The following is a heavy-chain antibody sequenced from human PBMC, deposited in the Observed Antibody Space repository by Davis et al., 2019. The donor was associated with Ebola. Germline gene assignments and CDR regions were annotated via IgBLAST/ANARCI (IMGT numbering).Heavy chain of an antibody. CDR1: GASIYSADYY. V-gene: IGHV4-39*01. D-gene: IGHD5-12*01. Sequence: MPSETLSLTCTVSGASIYSADYYWSWIRQPPGKGLEWIGSIYYSENTYYKPSLQSRVTISVDTSKNQISLRMTSVTAADTAIYYCDNGSGLWGQGTLVTVSS. J-gene: IGHJ4*02. CDR3: DNGSGL. CDR2: IYYSENT.